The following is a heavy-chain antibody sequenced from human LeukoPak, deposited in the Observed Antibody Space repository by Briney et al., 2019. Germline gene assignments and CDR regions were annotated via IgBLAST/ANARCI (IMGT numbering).Heavy chain of an antibody. CDR1: GFTFSSYW. CDR2: IKLDGSEK. Sequence: GSLSLSCAASGFTFSSYWMSWVRQAPGKGLEWVANIKLDGSEKNYVDSVKGRFTISRDNAKNSLDLQMNNMRGEDTAVYYCARARGYASSWAYWGQGTLVTVSS. J-gene: IGHJ4*02. CDR3: ARARGYASSWAY. D-gene: IGHD5-12*01. V-gene: IGHV3-7*01.